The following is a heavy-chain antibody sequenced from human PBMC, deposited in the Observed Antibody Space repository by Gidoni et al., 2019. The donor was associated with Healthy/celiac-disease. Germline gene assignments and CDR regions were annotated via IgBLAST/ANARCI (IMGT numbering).Heavy chain of an antibody. CDR1: GFTFSSYS. CDR3: ARYWSSSIPNWFDP. V-gene: IGHV3-48*01. Sequence: EVQLVESGGGLVQPGGSLRLSCAASGFTFSSYSMHWVRQAPGKGLEWVSYSSSSSSTIYYADSGKGRFTISRDNAKNSLYLQRNSLRAEDTAVYYCARYWSSSIPNWFDPWGQGTLVTVSS. J-gene: IGHJ5*02. CDR2: SSSSSSTI. D-gene: IGHD6-6*01.